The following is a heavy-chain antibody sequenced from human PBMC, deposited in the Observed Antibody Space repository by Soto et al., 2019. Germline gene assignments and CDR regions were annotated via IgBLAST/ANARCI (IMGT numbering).Heavy chain of an antibody. Sequence: QVQMVQSGAEVKKPGASVKVSCKASGYTFTSYGINWVRQAPGQGLEWMGGISPYNGKTNYAQRLQGRVTMTTDTSTSTAYMELGRLRSEATAVYYCARDSIAAAGIEDWFDSWGQGTLVTVSS. CDR2: ISPYNGKT. CDR1: GYTFTSYG. CDR3: ARDSIAAAGIEDWFDS. V-gene: IGHV1-18*01. D-gene: IGHD6-13*01. J-gene: IGHJ5*01.